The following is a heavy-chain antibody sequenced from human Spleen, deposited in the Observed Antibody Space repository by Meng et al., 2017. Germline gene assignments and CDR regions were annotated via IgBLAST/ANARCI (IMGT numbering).Heavy chain of an antibody. J-gene: IGHJ3*01. D-gene: IGHD3-22*01. Sequence: GESLKISCAASGFTFSSYAMHWVRQAPGKGLEWVAVLWYDGSNKYYADSVKGRFTISRDNAKDTLYLEMNTLRHEDTGLYYCAREFHSSGYAGTFDLWGQGTMVTVSS. CDR2: LWYDGSNK. CDR3: AREFHSSGYAGTFDL. CDR1: GFTFSSYA. V-gene: IGHV3-30*04.